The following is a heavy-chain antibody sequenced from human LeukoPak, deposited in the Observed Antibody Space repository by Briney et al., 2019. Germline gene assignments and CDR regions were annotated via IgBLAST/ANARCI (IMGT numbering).Heavy chain of an antibody. CDR2: TYSGGRT. CDR3: AKRKYYESGPSDF. D-gene: IGHD3-10*01. Sequence: GGSLRLSCTASGFIVNSNYMTWVRLAPGKGLECVSITYSGGRTYFADSVKGRFTISRDTSKNTIYLQMNSLRAEDTAIYYCAKRKYYESGPSDFWGQGTLVTVSS. V-gene: IGHV3-53*01. CDR1: GFIVNSNY. J-gene: IGHJ4*02.